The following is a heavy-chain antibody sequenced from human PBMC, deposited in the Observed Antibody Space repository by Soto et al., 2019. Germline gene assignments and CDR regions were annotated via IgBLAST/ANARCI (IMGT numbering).Heavy chain of an antibody. CDR3: AKAKRGYCSSTSCSYYGMDV. V-gene: IGHV3-11*01. Sequence: GGSLRLSCAASGFTFSDYYMSWIRQAPGKGLERVSYISSSGSTIYYADSVKGRFTISRDNAKTSLYLQMNSLRAEDTAVYYCAKAKRGYCSSTSCSYYGMDVWGQGTTVTVSS. CDR2: ISSSGSTI. D-gene: IGHD2-2*01. CDR1: GFTFSDYY. J-gene: IGHJ6*02.